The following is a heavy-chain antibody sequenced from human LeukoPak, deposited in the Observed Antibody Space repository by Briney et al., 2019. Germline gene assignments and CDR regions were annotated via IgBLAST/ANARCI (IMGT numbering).Heavy chain of an antibody. Sequence: ASVKVSCTASGYTFTKYYIHWVRQAPGQGLEWMGIINPRGGSTIYSQKFQGRVAMTRDMSTSTVYMELSSLRSEDTAVYYCARGRSRFYGAGFDPWGQGTLVTVSS. CDR2: INPRGGST. J-gene: IGHJ5*02. CDR3: ARGRSRFYGAGFDP. CDR1: GYTFTKYY. V-gene: IGHV1-46*01. D-gene: IGHD4-17*01.